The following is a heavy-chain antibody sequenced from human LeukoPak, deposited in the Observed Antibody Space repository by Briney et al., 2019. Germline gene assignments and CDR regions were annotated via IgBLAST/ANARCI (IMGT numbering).Heavy chain of an antibody. D-gene: IGHD3-10*01. Sequence: NPSETLSLTCTVSGGSISSYYWSWIRQPPGKGLEWIGYIYYSGNTYYNPSLKSRVTISVDRSKNQFSLKLSSVTAADTAVYYCARGSGWFYYFDYWGQGTLVTVSS. CDR1: GGSISSYY. V-gene: IGHV4-59*12. J-gene: IGHJ4*02. CDR3: ARGSGWFYYFDY. CDR2: IYYSGNT.